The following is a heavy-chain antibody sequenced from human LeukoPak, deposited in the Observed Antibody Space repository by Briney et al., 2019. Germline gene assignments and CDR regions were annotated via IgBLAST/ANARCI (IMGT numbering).Heavy chain of an antibody. J-gene: IGHJ4*02. CDR2: IQRGGSES. D-gene: IGHD1-26*01. V-gene: IGHV3-7*01. CDR3: ARVGAWELQRVFDY. Sequence: GGSLRLSCAASGFTFTDYWMTWVRQVPGKGLEWVANIQRGGSESYYVDSVKGRFTISRENAKNSLYLQMDSLRVEDTAVYYCARVGAWELQRVFDYWGQGTPVTVSS. CDR1: GFTFTDYW.